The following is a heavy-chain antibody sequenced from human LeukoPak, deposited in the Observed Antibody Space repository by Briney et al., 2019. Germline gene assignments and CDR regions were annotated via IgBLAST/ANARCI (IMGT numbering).Heavy chain of an antibody. CDR3: AKDPNLRWLSGAFDY. D-gene: IGHD3-22*01. CDR1: GGTFSSYA. V-gene: IGHV1-69*06. CDR2: IIPIFGTA. J-gene: IGHJ4*02. Sequence: ASVKVSCRASGGTFSSYAISWVRQAPGQGLEWMGGIIPIFGTANYAQKFQGRVTITADKSTSTAYMELSSLRSEDTAVYYCAKDPNLRWLSGAFDYWGQGTLVTVSS.